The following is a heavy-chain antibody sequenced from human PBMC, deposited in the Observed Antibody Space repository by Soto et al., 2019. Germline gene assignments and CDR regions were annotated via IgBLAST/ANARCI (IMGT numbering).Heavy chain of an antibody. V-gene: IGHV3-33*01. CDR3: ARDSKDDSSGYYAGFDY. CDR2: IYYDGSNK. D-gene: IGHD3-22*01. Sequence: QVQLVESGGGVVQPGRSLRLSCAVSGFTFSSYGMNWVRQAPGKGLEWVAAIYYDGSNKYYADSVRGRFTISRDNFKNTLYLHITSLRAEATAVYSCARDSKDDSSGYYAGFDYWGQGTLVTVSS. J-gene: IGHJ4*02. CDR1: GFTFSSYG.